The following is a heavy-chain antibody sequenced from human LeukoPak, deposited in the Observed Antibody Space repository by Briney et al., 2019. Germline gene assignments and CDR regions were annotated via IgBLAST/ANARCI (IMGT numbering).Heavy chain of an antibody. CDR3: ARDPSAYCGGDCPDY. J-gene: IGHJ4*02. Sequence: GGSLRLSCAASGFTFSSYWMSWVRQAPGKGLEWVANIKQDGSEKYYVDSVKGRFTISRDNAKNSLYLQMNSLRAEDTALYYCARDPSAYCGGDCPDYWGQGTLVTVSS. D-gene: IGHD2-21*02. CDR1: GFTFSSYW. CDR2: IKQDGSEK. V-gene: IGHV3-7*01.